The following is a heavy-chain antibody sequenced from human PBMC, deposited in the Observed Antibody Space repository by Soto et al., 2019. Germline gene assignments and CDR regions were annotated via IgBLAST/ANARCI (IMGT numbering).Heavy chain of an antibody. D-gene: IGHD2-15*01. Sequence: EVQVVESGGGLIQPGGSLRLSCAVSGFTVSSNYMNWARQAPGKGLEWVSVIYSGGSAFYADSVKGRFTISRDNSKNTLYRQMNSLRAEDTAVYYCAGGDPFTPGTFAYWGQGTLVTVFS. CDR2: IYSGGSA. CDR3: AGGDPFTPGTFAY. J-gene: IGHJ4*02. V-gene: IGHV3-53*01. CDR1: GFTVSSNY.